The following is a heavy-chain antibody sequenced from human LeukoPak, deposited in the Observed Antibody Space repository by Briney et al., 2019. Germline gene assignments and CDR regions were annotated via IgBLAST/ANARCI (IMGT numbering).Heavy chain of an antibody. J-gene: IGHJ4*02. CDR3: AREGIAVAGTSDY. V-gene: IGHV4-30-4*07. Sequence: SETLSLTCAVSGGSISSGGYSWSWIRQPPGKGLEWIGYIYYSGSTYYNPSLKSRVTISVDTSKNQFSLKLSSVTAADTAVYYCAREGIAVAGTSDYWGQGTLVTVSS. CDR1: GGSISSGGYS. CDR2: IYYSGST. D-gene: IGHD6-19*01.